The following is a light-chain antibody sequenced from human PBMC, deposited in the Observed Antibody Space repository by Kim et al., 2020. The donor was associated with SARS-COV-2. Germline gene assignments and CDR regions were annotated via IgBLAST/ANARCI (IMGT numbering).Light chain of an antibody. CDR2: GKN. CDR3: NSRDSSGNV. CDR1: SLRSYY. V-gene: IGLV3-19*01. Sequence: SVALGQTVRITCQGDSLRSYYASWYQQKPGQAPILVIYGKNNRPSGIPDRFSGSRSGNTASLTITGAQAEDEADYYCNSRDSSGNVFGGGTQLTVL. J-gene: IGLJ2*01.